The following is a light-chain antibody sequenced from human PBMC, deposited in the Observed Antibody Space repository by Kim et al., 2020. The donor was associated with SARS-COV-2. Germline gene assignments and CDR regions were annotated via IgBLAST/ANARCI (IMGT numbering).Light chain of an antibody. Sequence: AIQLTQSPSSLSASVGDRVTITCRASQHISSALAWYQQKPGRAPNLLMYDASYLESGVPSRFSGSASGTEFTLTISSLQPEDFATYYCQQYNNYPLTFGGGTKVDIK. CDR2: DAS. CDR3: QQYNNYPLT. CDR1: QHISSA. J-gene: IGKJ4*01. V-gene: IGKV1D-13*01.